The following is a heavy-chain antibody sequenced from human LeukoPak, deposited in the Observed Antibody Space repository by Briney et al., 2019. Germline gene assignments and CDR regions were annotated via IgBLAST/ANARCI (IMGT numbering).Heavy chain of an antibody. J-gene: IGHJ4*02. D-gene: IGHD2/OR15-2a*01. V-gene: IGHV4-30-4*01. CDR3: ARALNGYFYAFDS. Sequence: SQTLSLTCTVSGGSISSGEYYWSWIRQPPGKVLEWIGYFSYTGSTYYNPSVKSRVSISVDTSKNQFSLKLTSVTAADTAVYYCARALNGYFYAFDSWGQGTLVTVSS. CDR1: GGSISSGEYY. CDR2: FSYTGST.